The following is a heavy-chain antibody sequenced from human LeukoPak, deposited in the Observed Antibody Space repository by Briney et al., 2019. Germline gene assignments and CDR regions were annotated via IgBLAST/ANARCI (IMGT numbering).Heavy chain of an antibody. J-gene: IGHJ4*02. V-gene: IGHV3-7*01. Sequence: PGGSLRLSCAASGFTFSSYWMSWVRQAPGKGLEWVANIKQDGSEKYYVDSVKGRFTISRDNAKNSLYLQMNSLRAEDTAVYYCARDGYSSSWPTQIDYWGQGTLVTVSS. CDR1: GFTFSSYW. D-gene: IGHD6-13*01. CDR3: ARDGYSSSWPTQIDY. CDR2: IKQDGSEK.